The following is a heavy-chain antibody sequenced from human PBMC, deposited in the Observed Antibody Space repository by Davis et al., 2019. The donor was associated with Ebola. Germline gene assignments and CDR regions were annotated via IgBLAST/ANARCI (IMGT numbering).Heavy chain of an antibody. V-gene: IGHV4-59*08. CDR1: GGSISSYY. CDR3: ARAKGPNYDILTGYYNAYYFDY. Sequence: SETLSLTCPVSGGSISSYYWSWIRQPPGKGLVWNGYIYYSGSTNYNPSLKSRVTISVDTSKNQFSLTLSSVTAADTAVYYCARAKGPNYDILTGYYNAYYFDYWGQGTLVTVSS. J-gene: IGHJ4*02. D-gene: IGHD3-9*01. CDR2: IYYSGST.